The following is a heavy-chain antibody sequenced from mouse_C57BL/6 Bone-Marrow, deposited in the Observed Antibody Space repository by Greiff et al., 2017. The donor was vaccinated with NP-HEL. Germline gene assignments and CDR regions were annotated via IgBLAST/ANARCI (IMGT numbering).Heavy chain of an antibody. D-gene: IGHD4-1*01. Sequence: EVHLVESGPELVKPGASVKIPCKASGYTFTDYNMDWVKQSHGKSLEWIGDINPNNGGTIYNQKFKGKATLTVDKSSSTAYMELRSLTSEDTAVYYCARGNWDGKWFAHWGQGTLVTVSA. CDR3: ARGNWDGKWFAH. J-gene: IGHJ3*01. V-gene: IGHV1-18*01. CDR1: GYTFTDYN. CDR2: INPNNGGT.